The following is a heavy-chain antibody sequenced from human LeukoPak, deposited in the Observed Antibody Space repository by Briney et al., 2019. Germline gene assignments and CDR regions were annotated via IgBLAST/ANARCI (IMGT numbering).Heavy chain of an antibody. CDR3: PRVVKGYGQWLTGNAFDI. CDR1: GGTFSSYA. CDR2: INPSGGST. J-gene: IGHJ3*02. D-gene: IGHD6-19*01. Sequence: GASVKVSCKASGGTFSSYAISWVRQAPGQGLEWMGIINPSGGSTSYAQKFQGRVTMTRDTSTSTVYMELSSLRSEDTAVYYCPRVVKGYGQWLTGNAFDIWGQGTMVTVSS. V-gene: IGHV1-46*01.